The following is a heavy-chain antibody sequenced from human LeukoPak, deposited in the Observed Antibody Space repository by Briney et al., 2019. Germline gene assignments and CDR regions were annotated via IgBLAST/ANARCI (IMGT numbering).Heavy chain of an antibody. CDR1: GYTFTSYG. CDR2: IIPIFGTA. Sequence: ASVKVSCKASGYTFTSYGISWVRQAPGQGLEWMGGIIPIFGTANYAQKFQGRVTITADESTSTAYMELSSLRSEDTAVYYCARDPSYSSSSLWYFDLWGRGTLVTVSS. J-gene: IGHJ2*01. CDR3: ARDPSYSSSSLWYFDL. V-gene: IGHV1-69*13. D-gene: IGHD6-6*01.